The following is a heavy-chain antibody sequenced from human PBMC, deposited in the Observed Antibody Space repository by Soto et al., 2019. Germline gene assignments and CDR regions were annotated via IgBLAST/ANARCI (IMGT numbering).Heavy chain of an antibody. V-gene: IGHV3-53*01. D-gene: IGHD2-2*01. CDR2: IYSDGST. CDR1: GLTVSNNY. CDR3: ARGGPGTSCYEH. J-gene: IGHJ1*01. Sequence: PGGSLRLSCAASGLTVSNNYMSWVRQAPGKGLEWVSVIYSDGSTYYADSVKGRFTISRDNSNNTLYLQMNSLRVEDTAVYYCARGGPGTSCYEHWGQGTLVTVSS.